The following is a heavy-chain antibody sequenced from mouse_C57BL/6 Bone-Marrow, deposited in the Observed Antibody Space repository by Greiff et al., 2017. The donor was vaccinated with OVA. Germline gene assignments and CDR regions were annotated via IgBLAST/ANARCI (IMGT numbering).Heavy chain of an antibody. CDR2: IYPRSGNT. CDR3: ARAPLYYGSSYGFAY. CDR1: GYTFTSYG. V-gene: IGHV1-81*01. Sequence: QVQLQQSGAELARPGASVKLSCKASGYTFTSYGISWVKQRTGQGLEWIGEIYPRSGNTYYTEKFKGKATLTAAKSSSPAYMEIRSLTSEDSAVYFGARAPLYYGSSYGFAYWGQGTLVTVSA. D-gene: IGHD1-1*01. J-gene: IGHJ3*01.